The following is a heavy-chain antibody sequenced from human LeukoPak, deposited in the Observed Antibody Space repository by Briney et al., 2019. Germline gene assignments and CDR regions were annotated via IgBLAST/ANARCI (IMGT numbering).Heavy chain of an antibody. D-gene: IGHD3-10*01. J-gene: IGHJ2*01. CDR1: GFTFSSYS. Sequence: GGSLRLSCAASGFTFSSYSMNWVRQAPGKGLEWVSYISSSSSTIYYADSVKGRFTISRDNSKNTLYLQMNGLRAEDTAIYYCAKKGSGYWYFDLWGRGTLVTVSS. V-gene: IGHV3-48*01. CDR2: ISSSSSTI. CDR3: AKKGSGYWYFDL.